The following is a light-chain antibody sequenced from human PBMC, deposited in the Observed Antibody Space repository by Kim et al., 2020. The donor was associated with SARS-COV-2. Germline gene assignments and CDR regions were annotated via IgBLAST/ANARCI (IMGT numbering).Light chain of an antibody. CDR1: KLGDKY. Sequence: SVSPGQTATITCSGDKLGDKYVCWYQQRPGQSPVRVIYEDTRRPSGIPERFLGSNSGNTATLTISGTQAMDEADYYCQAWDSSTGVFGGGTQLIVL. CDR2: EDT. V-gene: IGLV3-1*01. CDR3: QAWDSSTGV. J-gene: IGLJ3*02.